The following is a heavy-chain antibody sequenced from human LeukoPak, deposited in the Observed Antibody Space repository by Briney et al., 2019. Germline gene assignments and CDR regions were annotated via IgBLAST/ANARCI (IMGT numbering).Heavy chain of an antibody. CDR1: GGSISSYY. V-gene: IGHV4-59*01. CDR2: IYNGGST. Sequence: SETLPLTCTVSGGSISSYYWSWIRQPPGKGPEWIGYIYNGGSTNYNPSLKSRLTISVDTSNNQFSLMLSSVTAADTAVYYCARGFPLDPWGQGTLVTVSS. J-gene: IGHJ5*02. D-gene: IGHD3-10*01. CDR3: ARGFPLDP.